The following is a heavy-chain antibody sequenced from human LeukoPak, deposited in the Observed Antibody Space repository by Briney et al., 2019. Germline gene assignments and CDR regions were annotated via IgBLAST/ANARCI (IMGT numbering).Heavy chain of an antibody. CDR1: GFTFSSYA. CDR2: ISGSGGST. CDR3: AKEPPYCTNGVCLFDY. D-gene: IGHD2-8*01. V-gene: IGHV3-23*01. Sequence: PGGSLRLSCAASGFTFSSYAMSWVRQAPGKGLDWVSAISGSGGSTYYADSVKGRFTISRDNSKNTLYLQMNSLRAEDTAVYYCAKEPPYCTNGVCLFDYWGQGTLVTVSS. J-gene: IGHJ4*02.